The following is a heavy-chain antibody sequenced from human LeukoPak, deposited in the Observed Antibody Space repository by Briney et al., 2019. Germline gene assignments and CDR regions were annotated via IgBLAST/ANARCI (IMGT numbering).Heavy chain of an antibody. J-gene: IGHJ4*02. V-gene: IGHV4-34*01. CDR3: ARGDPYYYDSSGPQPLDY. Sequence: SETLSLTCAVYDGSFSGYYWSWIRQPPGKGLEWMGEINHSGSTNYNPSLKSRVTISVDTSKNQFSLKLSSVTAADTAVYYCARGDPYYYDSSGPQPLDYWGQGTLVTVSS. CDR1: DGSFSGYY. CDR2: INHSGST. D-gene: IGHD3-22*01.